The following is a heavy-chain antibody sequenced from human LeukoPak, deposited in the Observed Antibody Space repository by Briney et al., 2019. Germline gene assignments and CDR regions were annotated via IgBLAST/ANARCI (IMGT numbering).Heavy chain of an antibody. V-gene: IGHV3-23*01. CDR3: AKSSHYSSGSYTPYGYYFDY. D-gene: IGHD3-10*01. CDR1: GFTFSSYA. CDR2: ISGSGGST. Sequence: GGSLRLSCAASGFTFSSYAMSWVRQAPGKGLEWVSAISGSGGSTYYADSVKGRFTISRDNSKNTLYLQMNSLRAEDKAVYYCAKSSHYSSGSYTPYGYYFDYWGQGTLVTVSS. J-gene: IGHJ4*02.